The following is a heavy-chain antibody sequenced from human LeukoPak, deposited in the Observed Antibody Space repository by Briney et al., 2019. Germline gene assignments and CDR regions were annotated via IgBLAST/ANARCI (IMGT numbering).Heavy chain of an antibody. V-gene: IGHV4-34*01. CDR2: INHSGST. CDR3: ARGPQLYSSWPYYYYGMDV. Sequence: PSETLSLTCAVYGGSFSGYYWSWIRQPPGKGLEWIGEINHSGSTNYNPSLKSRVTISVDTSKNRFSLKLSSVTAADTAVYYCARGPQLYSSWPYYYYGMDVWGQGTTVTVSS. D-gene: IGHD6-6*01. J-gene: IGHJ6*02. CDR1: GGSFSGYY.